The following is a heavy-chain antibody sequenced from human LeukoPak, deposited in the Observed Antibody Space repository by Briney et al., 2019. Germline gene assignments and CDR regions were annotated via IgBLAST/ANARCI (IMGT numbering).Heavy chain of an antibody. V-gene: IGHV4-30-2*01. CDR3: ARDQNYVWGSYRYTGLDY. J-gene: IGHJ4*02. CDR2: IYHSGST. D-gene: IGHD3-16*02. Sequence: SETLSLTCTVSGGSISSGDYYWSWIRQPPGKGLEWIGYIYHSGSTYYNPSLKSRVTISVDRSKNQFSLKLSSVTAADTAVYYCARDQNYVWGSYRYTGLDYWGQGTLVTVSS. CDR1: GGSISSGDYY.